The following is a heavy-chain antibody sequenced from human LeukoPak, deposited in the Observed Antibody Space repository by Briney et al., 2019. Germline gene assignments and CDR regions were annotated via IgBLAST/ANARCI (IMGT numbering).Heavy chain of an antibody. Sequence: GGSLRLSCVASGFTFNKYWMSWARQAPGKGLEWVANINEDGSEKHYVGSVKGRLTISRDNSKNTLYLQMNSLRAEDTAVYYCAKSRSSLGYCSGGSCPFDYWGQGTLVTVSS. D-gene: IGHD2-15*01. CDR3: AKSRSSLGYCSGGSCPFDY. CDR1: GFTFNKYW. CDR2: INEDGSEK. J-gene: IGHJ4*02. V-gene: IGHV3-7*01.